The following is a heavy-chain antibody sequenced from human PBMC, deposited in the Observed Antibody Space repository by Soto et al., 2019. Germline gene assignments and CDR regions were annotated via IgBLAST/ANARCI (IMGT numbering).Heavy chain of an antibody. V-gene: IGHV3-30*18. CDR2: ISYDGSNK. CDR1: GFTFSSYG. D-gene: IGHD3-22*01. J-gene: IGHJ3*02. CDR3: AKDKTFTYYYDSSGYYGGAFDI. Sequence: QVQLVESGGGVVQPGRSLRLSCAASGFTFSSYGMHWVRQAPGKGLEWVAVISYDGSNKYYADSVKGRFTISRDNSKNTLDLQMNSLRAEDTAVYYCAKDKTFTYYYDSSGYYGGAFDIWGQGTMVTVSS.